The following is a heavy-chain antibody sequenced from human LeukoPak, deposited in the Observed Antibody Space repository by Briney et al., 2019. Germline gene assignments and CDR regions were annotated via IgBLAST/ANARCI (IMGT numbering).Heavy chain of an antibody. CDR1: GFTYSSYA. V-gene: IGHV3-23*01. D-gene: IGHD5-18*01. CDR2: ISGSGDT. Sequence: PGRSLRLSCAVSGFTYSSYAMSWVRQAPGKGLEGVSTISGSGDTYYVDSVKGRFTISRDNSKNTLYLQMNSLRAEDTAVYYCAKEGGYNYGYLDSWGQGTLVTVSS. J-gene: IGHJ4*02. CDR3: AKEGGYNYGYLDS.